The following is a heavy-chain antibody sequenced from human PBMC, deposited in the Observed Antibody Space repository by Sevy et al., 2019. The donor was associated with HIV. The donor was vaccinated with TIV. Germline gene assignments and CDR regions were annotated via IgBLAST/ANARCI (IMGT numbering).Heavy chain of an antibody. Sequence: SETLSLTCTVSGDSISSGSYYWGWIRQPPGKGLEWIGSIYYSGSTYYNPSLKSRFNISVDMSKNQFSLNLSSVTAADTAVYYCATDPQYSSGWYVVDYWGQGTLVTVSS. J-gene: IGHJ4*02. V-gene: IGHV4-39*01. CDR3: ATDPQYSSGWYVVDY. D-gene: IGHD6-19*01. CDR2: IYYSGST. CDR1: GDSISSGSYY.